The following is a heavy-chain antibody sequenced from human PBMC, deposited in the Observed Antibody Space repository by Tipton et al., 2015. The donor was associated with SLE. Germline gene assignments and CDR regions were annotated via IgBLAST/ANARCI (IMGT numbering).Heavy chain of an antibody. V-gene: IGHV4-31*03. CDR3: PIYYHDSTGLHWFDP. CDR1: GGSISSGGYY. D-gene: IGHD3-22*01. Sequence: TLSLTCSVSGGSISSGGYYWSWIRQHPGKGLEWIGYTYYSGSPYYNPSLKSRVTISLDMSKNQFSLRLSSVTAADTAVHYCPIYYHDSTGLHWFDPWGQGTLVTVSS. J-gene: IGHJ5*02. CDR2: TYYSGSP.